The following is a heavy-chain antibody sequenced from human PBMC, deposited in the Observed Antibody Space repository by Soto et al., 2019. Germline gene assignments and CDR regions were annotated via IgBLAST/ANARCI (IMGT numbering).Heavy chain of an antibody. Sequence: LRLSCAVAGLTFGNYPMRWVRQAPGKGLEWVSGIDGSGAATAHAESVKGRFTISRDNSKNILYLQMNNLRVEDTAVYYCAKGGSGSNPNYFDYWGPGTLVTSPQ. CDR2: IDGSGAAT. J-gene: IGHJ4*02. V-gene: IGHV3-23*01. CDR3: AKGGSGSNPNYFDY. CDR1: GLTFGNYP. D-gene: IGHD1-26*01.